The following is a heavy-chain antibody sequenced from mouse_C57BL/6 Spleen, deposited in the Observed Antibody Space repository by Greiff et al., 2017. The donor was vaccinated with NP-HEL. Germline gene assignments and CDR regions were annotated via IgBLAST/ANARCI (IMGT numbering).Heavy chain of an antibody. D-gene: IGHD3-2*02. V-gene: IGHV1-81*01. Sequence: VQLQESGAELARPGASVELSCKASGYTFTSYGISWVKQRTGQGLEWIGEIYPRSGNTYYNEKFKGKATLTADKSSSTAYMELRSLTSEDSAVYFCARSGGDYFDYWGQGTTLTVSS. CDR3: ARSGGDYFDY. CDR2: IYPRSGNT. J-gene: IGHJ2*01. CDR1: GYTFTSYG.